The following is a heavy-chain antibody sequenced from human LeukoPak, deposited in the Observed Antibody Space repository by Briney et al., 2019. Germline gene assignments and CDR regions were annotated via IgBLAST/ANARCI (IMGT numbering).Heavy chain of an antibody. J-gene: IGHJ5*02. CDR2: IYYSGST. Sequence: NPSETLSLTCTVSGGSISSSSYYWGWIRQPPGKGLEWIGNIYYSGSTYYNPSLKSRVTISLDTSKNQFSLKLSSVTAADTAVYYCARHRAVGRGYSGYDYLSGWFDPWGQGTLVTVSS. D-gene: IGHD5-12*01. CDR1: GGSISSSSYY. V-gene: IGHV4-39*01. CDR3: ARHRAVGRGYSGYDYLSGWFDP.